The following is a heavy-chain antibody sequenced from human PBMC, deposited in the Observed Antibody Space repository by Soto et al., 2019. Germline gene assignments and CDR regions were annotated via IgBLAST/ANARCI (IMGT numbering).Heavy chain of an antibody. D-gene: IGHD3-3*01. CDR3: AIARVADSSLDH. V-gene: IGHV3-30*01. Sequence: GGSLRLSCVGSGFTFSNNAMHWVRQAPGKGLERVAFISFDSSEIHYADSVKGRFTISRDNPRNTLFLHVNSPRADDTAVYYCAIARVADSSLDHWGQGTLVTVSS. CDR2: ISFDSSEI. CDR1: GFTFSNNA. J-gene: IGHJ4*02.